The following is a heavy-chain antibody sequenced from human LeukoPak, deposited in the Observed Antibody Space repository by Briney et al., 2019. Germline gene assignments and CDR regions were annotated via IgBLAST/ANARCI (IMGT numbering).Heavy chain of an antibody. V-gene: IGHV3-23*01. J-gene: IGHJ4*02. CDR3: AKDLGSYDFWRGYCFGY. CDR2: ISGSGGST. D-gene: IGHD3-3*01. Sequence: GGSLRLSCAASGFTFSSYAMSWVRQAPGKGLEWVSAISGSGGSTYYADSVKGRSTISRDNSKNTLYLQMNSLRAEDTAVYYCAKDLGSYDFWRGYCFGYWGQGTLVTVSS. CDR1: GFTFSSYA.